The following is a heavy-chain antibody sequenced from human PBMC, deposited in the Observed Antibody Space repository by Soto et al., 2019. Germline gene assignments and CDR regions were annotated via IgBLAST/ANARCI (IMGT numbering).Heavy chain of an antibody. CDR2: IIPIFGTA. D-gene: IGHD3-22*01. CDR3: ARGIRDSSGYYDHYYGMDV. J-gene: IGHJ6*02. Sequence: QVQLVQSGAEVKKPGSSVKVSCKASGGTFSSYAISWVRQAPGQGLEWMGGIIPIFGTANYAQKFQGRVMITADESTSTAYMELSSLRSEDTAVYYCARGIRDSSGYYDHYYGMDVWGQGTTVTVSS. CDR1: GGTFSSYA. V-gene: IGHV1-69*01.